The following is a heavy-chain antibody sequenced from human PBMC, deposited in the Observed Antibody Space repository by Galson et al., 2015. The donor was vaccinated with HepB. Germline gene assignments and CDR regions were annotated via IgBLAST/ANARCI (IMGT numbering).Heavy chain of an antibody. D-gene: IGHD1-26*01. J-gene: IGHJ3*02. Sequence: ETLSLTCAVSGGSISSSNWWRRVRQPPGKGLEWIGEIYHSGSTNYNPSLKSRVTISVDKSKNQFPLKLSPVTAADTAVYYCARIGSYYRHDAFDIWGQGTMVTVSS. V-gene: IGHV4-4*02. CDR1: GGSISSSNW. CDR2: IYHSGST. CDR3: ARIGSYYRHDAFDI.